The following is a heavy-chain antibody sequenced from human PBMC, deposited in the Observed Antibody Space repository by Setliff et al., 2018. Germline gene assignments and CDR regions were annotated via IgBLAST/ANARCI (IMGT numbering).Heavy chain of an antibody. V-gene: IGHV5-51*01. CDR3: ARLGSSSWYNDVFDF. Sequence: GESLKISCKGSGYTFSNYWVGWVRQMPGKGLEWMGVIYAGDSDTRYSPSFQGQVTFSADKSICTAYLQWSTLKASDTAMYYCARLGSSSWYNDVFDFWGPGTMVTVSS. CDR2: IYAGDSDT. J-gene: IGHJ3*01. D-gene: IGHD6-13*01. CDR1: GYTFSNYW.